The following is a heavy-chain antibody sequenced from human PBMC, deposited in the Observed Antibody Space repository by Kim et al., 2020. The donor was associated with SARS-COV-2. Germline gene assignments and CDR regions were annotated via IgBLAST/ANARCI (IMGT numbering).Heavy chain of an antibody. CDR2: ISCDGSNK. V-gene: IGHV3-30*04. J-gene: IGHJ6*01. D-gene: IGHD6-13*01. CDR3: AREHSCLVAAGSSDYYY. Sequence: GGSLRLSCAASGFTFSSYSMHWVRQAPGKGLEWVASISCDGSNKYYGDSVKGLFTISRDNSKNTLYLQMNSLRAEDTAVYYCAREHSCLVAAGSSDYYY. CDR1: GFTFSSYS.